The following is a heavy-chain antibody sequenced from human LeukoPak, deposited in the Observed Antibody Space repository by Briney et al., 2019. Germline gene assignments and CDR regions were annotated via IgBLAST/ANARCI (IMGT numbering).Heavy chain of an antibody. Sequence: ASVKVSCKASGYTFTSYAISWVRQAPGQGLEWMGWISADNGNTDYAQRFQGRVTMTTDTSTSTAYMGLRSLRSDDTAVYYCARTWGGYYYDSSGYYSLDYWGQGTLVTVSS. D-gene: IGHD3-22*01. CDR1: GYTFTSYA. V-gene: IGHV1-18*01. CDR2: ISADNGNT. J-gene: IGHJ4*02. CDR3: ARTWGGYYYDSSGYYSLDY.